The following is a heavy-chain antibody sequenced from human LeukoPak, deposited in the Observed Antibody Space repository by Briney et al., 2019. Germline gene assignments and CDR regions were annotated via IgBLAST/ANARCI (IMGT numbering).Heavy chain of an antibody. J-gene: IGHJ6*02. CDR3: ASPRELLHFGATDV. CDR1: GGSISDSSYY. CDR2: IQNSGTT. V-gene: IGHV4-39*07. Sequence: SETLSLTCTVSGGSISDSSYYWGWIRQPPGKGLEWIGSIQNSGTTHYNPSLKSRVTISVDTSKTHFSLQLTSVTAVDTAVYYCASPRELLHFGATDVWGQGTTVTVSS. D-gene: IGHD1-26*01.